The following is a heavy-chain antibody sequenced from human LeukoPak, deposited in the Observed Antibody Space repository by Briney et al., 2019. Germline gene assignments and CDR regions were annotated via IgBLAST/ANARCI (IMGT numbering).Heavy chain of an antibody. V-gene: IGHV3-23*01. CDR1: GFTFSSYA. CDR3: AKDPQLALWIRYFDY. D-gene: IGHD3-3*01. Sequence: GGSLRLSCAASGFTFSSYAMSWVRQAPGMGLEWVSAISGSGGSTYYADSVKGRFTISRDNSKNTLYLQMNSLRAEDTAVYYCAKDPQLALWIRYFDYWGQGTLVTVSS. J-gene: IGHJ4*02. CDR2: ISGSGGST.